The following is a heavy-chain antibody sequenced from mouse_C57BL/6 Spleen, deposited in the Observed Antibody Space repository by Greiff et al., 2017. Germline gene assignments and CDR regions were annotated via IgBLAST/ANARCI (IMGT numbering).Heavy chain of an antibody. Sequence: QVQLQQPGTELVKPGASVKLSCKASGYTFTSYWMHWVKQRPGQGLEWIGIINPSDGGTNYNEKIKSKATLTVDKSSSTAYMQLISLTSEDSAVYYCARLGYGNDDSMDYWGQGTSVTVSS. D-gene: IGHD2-2*01. V-gene: IGHV1-53*01. CDR2: INPSDGGT. CDR3: ARLGYGNDDSMDY. CDR1: GYTFTSYW. J-gene: IGHJ4*01.